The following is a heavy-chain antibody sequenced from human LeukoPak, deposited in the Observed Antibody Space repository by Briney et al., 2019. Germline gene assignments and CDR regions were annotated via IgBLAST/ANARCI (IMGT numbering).Heavy chain of an antibody. V-gene: IGHV3-53*01. CDR1: GFTVSYNY. Sequence: GGSLRLSCAASGFTVSYNYMSWVRQAPGKGLEGVSVIYSGGSTYYADSVKGRFTISRDNSKNTLYFQMNSLRAEDTAVYYCASTPPRYLGYFDYWGQGTLVTVSS. D-gene: IGHD3-9*01. CDR2: IYSGGST. J-gene: IGHJ4*02. CDR3: ASTPPRYLGYFDY.